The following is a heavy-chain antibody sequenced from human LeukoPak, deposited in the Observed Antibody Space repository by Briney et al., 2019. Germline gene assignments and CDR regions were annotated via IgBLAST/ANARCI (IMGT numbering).Heavy chain of an antibody. D-gene: IGHD1-7*01. CDR3: ARREATTEYFDF. CDR2: IYPGDSDT. J-gene: IGHJ4*02. Sequence: GESLKISCKGSGYSFTNYWIAWVRQMPGKVLEWMGVIYPGDSDTRYNPSFQGQVTISADRSFGTAYLQWSSLKASDSAMYYCARREATTEYFDFWGQGTLVTVSS. CDR1: GYSFTNYW. V-gene: IGHV5-51*01.